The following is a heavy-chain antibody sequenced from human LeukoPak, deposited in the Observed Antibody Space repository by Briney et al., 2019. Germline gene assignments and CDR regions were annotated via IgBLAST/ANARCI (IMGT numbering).Heavy chain of an antibody. CDR2: IYYSGST. Sequence: SETLSLTCTVSGGSISSGGYYWSWIRQHPGKGLEWIGYIYYSGSTYYNPSLKSQVTISVDTSKNQFSLKLSSVTAADTAVYYCARGWYCSSSSCSNWFDPWGQGTLVTVSS. J-gene: IGHJ5*02. CDR3: ARGWYCSSSSCSNWFDP. V-gene: IGHV4-31*01. D-gene: IGHD2-2*01. CDR1: GGSISSGGYY.